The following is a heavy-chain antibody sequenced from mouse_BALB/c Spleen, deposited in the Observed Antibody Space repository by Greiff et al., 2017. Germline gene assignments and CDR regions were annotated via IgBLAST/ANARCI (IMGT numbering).Heavy chain of an antibody. D-gene: IGHD2-4*01. J-gene: IGHJ3*01. V-gene: IGHV3-2*02. CDR2: ISYSGST. CDR3: ASYYDYDGAWFAY. CDR1: GYSITSDYA. Sequence: ESGPGLVKPSQSLSLTCTVTGYSITSDYAWNWIRQFPGNKLEWMGYISYSGSTSYNPSLKSRISITRDTSKNQFFLQLNSVTTEDTATYYCASYYDYDGAWFAYWGQGTLVTVSA.